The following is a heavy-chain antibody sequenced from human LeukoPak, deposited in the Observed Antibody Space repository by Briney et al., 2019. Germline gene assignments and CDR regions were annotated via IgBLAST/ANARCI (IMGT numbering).Heavy chain of an antibody. CDR3: ARGPGIAVAGRFSDY. CDR2: MYNSGST. V-gene: IGHV4-59*01. D-gene: IGHD6-19*01. Sequence: SETLSLTCTVSGGSISGSYWSWIRQPPGKGLEWIAYMYNSGSTNYNPSLKSRVTISIDTSKNQFSLKLSSVTAADTAVYYCARGPGIAVAGRFSDYWGQGTLVTVSS. J-gene: IGHJ4*02. CDR1: GGSISGSY.